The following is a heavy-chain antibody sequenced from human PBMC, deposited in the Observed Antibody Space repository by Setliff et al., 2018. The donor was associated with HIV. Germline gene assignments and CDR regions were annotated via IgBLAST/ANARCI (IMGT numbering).Heavy chain of an antibody. CDR1: GYTFTSYH. CDR2: IIPILGIA. CDR3: ARARYYDSSGYNFDY. Sequence: SVKVSCKASGYTFTSYHMHWVRQAPGQGLEWMGGIIPILGIANYAQKFQGRVTITADKSTSTAYMELSSLRSEDTAVYYCARARYYDSSGYNFDYWGQGTLVTVSS. J-gene: IGHJ4*02. V-gene: IGHV1-69*10. D-gene: IGHD3-22*01.